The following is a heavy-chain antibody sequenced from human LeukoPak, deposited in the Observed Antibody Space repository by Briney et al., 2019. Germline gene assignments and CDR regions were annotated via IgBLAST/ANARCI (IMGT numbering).Heavy chain of an antibody. CDR2: INHSGST. D-gene: IGHD3-10*01. V-gene: IGHV4-34*01. CDR1: GGSFSGYY. Sequence: KTSETLSLTCAVYGGSFSGYYWSWIRQPPGKGLEWIGEINHSGSTNYNPSLKSRVTISVDTSKNQFSLKLSSVTAADTAVYYCARPRRHRGGIWDWGQGTLVTVSS. CDR3: ARPRRHRGGIWD. J-gene: IGHJ4*02.